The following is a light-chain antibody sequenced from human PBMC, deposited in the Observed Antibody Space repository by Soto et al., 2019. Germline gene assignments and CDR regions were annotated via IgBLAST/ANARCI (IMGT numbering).Light chain of an antibody. Sequence: VLPQSPGTLSLSQGERASLSCRAIQSVSNDFLAWYQQKPGQAPRLLIYGASTRATDVTDRFSGSGSGADFTLSIIRLEPEDVAVYYCQQYGSSPPRTFGQGTKVDIK. CDR3: QQYGSSPPRT. CDR2: GAS. J-gene: IGKJ1*01. V-gene: IGKV3-20*01. CDR1: QSVSNDF.